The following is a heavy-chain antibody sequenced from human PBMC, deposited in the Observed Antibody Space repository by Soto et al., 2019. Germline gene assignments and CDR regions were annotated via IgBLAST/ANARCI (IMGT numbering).Heavy chain of an antibody. CDR1: GGSFSGYY. CDR3: AKDFEYSYGYDAFDI. J-gene: IGHJ3*02. Sequence: SETLSLTCAVYGGSFSGYYWSWIRQPPGKGLEWIGEINHSGSTNYNPSLKSRVTISVDTSKNQFSLKLSSVTAADTAVYYCAKDFEYSYGYDAFDIWGQGTMVTVSS. V-gene: IGHV4-34*01. CDR2: INHSGST. D-gene: IGHD5-18*01.